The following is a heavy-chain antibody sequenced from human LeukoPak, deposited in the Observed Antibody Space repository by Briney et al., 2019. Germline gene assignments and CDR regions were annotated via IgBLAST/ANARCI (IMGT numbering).Heavy chain of an antibody. D-gene: IGHD2-2*01. V-gene: IGHV3-74*01. J-gene: IGHJ5*02. CDR2: INSDGSST. CDR3: ARDPILGYCNSTSCSHNWFDP. Sequence: GGSLRLSCAASGFTFSSYWMHWVRQAPGKGLVWVSRINSDGSSTSYADSVKGRFTISRDNAKNTLYLQMNSLRAEDTAVYYCARDPILGYCNSTSCSHNWFDPWGQGTLVTVSS. CDR1: GFTFSSYW.